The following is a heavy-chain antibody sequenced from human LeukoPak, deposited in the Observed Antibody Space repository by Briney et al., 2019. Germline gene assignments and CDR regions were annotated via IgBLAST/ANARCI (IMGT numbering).Heavy chain of an antibody. D-gene: IGHD3-22*01. CDR3: ARGGYDSSGYHDNYFDY. Sequence: SETLSLTCTVSGGSISSYYWNWIRQPPGKGLEWIGRVFYSGSTNYNPSLKSRVTTSVDTSKNQFSLKLSSVTAADTAVYYCARGGYDSSGYHDNYFDYRGQGTLVTVSS. V-gene: IGHV4-59*01. J-gene: IGHJ4*02. CDR2: VFYSGST. CDR1: GGSISSYY.